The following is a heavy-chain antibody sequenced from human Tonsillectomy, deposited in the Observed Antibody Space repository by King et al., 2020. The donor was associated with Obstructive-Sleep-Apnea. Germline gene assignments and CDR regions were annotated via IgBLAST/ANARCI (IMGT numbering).Heavy chain of an antibody. J-gene: IGHJ2*01. Sequence: VQLQESGPGLVKPSETLSLTCAVSGYSISDGYYWGWIRQPPGKGLEWIGGTCLSGGTSYNPSLKSRVTRSVDTSKNHYSLRLTSVTAADTAVHYCARLGYTSDWGDWYFDLWGRGTLVTVSS. D-gene: IGHD6-19*01. CDR3: ARLGYTSDWGDWYFDL. CDR1: GYSISDGYY. CDR2: TCLSGGT. V-gene: IGHV4-38-2*01.